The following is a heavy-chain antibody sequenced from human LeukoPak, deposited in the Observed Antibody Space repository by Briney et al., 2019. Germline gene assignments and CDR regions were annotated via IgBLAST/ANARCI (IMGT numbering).Heavy chain of an antibody. D-gene: IGHD5-18*01. CDR1: GGTFSSYA. J-gene: IGHJ5*02. CDR2: IIPIFGTA. Sequence: GASVEVSCKASGGTFSSYAISWVRQAPGQGLEWMGGIIPIFGTANYAQKFQGRVTITADKSTSTAYMELSSLRSEDTAVYYCARVDTAMAYNWFDPWGQGTLVTVSS. CDR3: ARVDTAMAYNWFDP. V-gene: IGHV1-69*06.